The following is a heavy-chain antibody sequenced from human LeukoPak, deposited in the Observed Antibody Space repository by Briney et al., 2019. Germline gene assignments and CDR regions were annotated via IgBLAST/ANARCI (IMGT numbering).Heavy chain of an antibody. CDR2: TNPNSGGT. CDR3: ARDKRWGSGVGY. D-gene: IGHD3-3*01. Sequence: ASVKVSCKASGYTFTGYYMHWVRQAPGQGLEWMGWTNPNSGGTNYAQKFQDRVTMTRDTSISTAYMELSRLRSDDTAVYYCARDKRWGSGVGYWGQGTLVTVSS. CDR1: GYTFTGYY. V-gene: IGHV1-2*02. J-gene: IGHJ4*02.